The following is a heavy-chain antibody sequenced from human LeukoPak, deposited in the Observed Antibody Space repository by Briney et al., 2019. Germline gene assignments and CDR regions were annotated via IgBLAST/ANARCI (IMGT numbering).Heavy chain of an antibody. CDR2: IWPGGSQT. Sequence: GESLKISCKASGYYFSDNWVGWVRQMPGKGLEWMGVIWPGGSQTKYSSSFQGQVTISADKSISTAYLQWSSLKASDTAMYYCARQSRMVGATCCWGQGTLVTVSS. J-gene: IGHJ4*02. CDR1: GYYFSDNW. D-gene: IGHD1-26*01. CDR3: ARQSRMVGATCC. V-gene: IGHV5-51*01.